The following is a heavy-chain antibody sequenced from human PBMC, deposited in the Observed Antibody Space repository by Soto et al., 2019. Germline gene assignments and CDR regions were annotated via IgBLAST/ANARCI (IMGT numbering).Heavy chain of an antibody. D-gene: IGHD3-22*01. Sequence: EVQLVESGGGLVQPGGSLRLSCAASGFTFSTYKMKWVRQAPGKGLEWVSYISSSSSTIYYADSVKGRFTISRDNAKNSLYLQMNSLRDEDTAVYYCARDAYDYDDTSGYYRHWGQGTLVTVFS. V-gene: IGHV3-48*02. CDR3: ARDAYDYDDTSGYYRH. CDR1: GFTFSTYK. J-gene: IGHJ4*02. CDR2: ISSSSSTI.